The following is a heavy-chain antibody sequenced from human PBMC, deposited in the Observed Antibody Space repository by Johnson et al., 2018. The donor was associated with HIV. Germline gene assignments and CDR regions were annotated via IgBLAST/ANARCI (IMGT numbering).Heavy chain of an antibody. CDR1: GFTFSSYA. J-gene: IGHJ3*02. D-gene: IGHD3-22*01. CDR2: IGTAGDT. V-gene: IGHV3-13*01. Sequence: VPLVESGGDLVQPGGSLRLSCAASGFTFSSYAMHWVRQATGKGLEWVSAIGTAGDTSYPGSVKGRFTISRENAKNSLYLQMNSLRAGDTAVYYCARGSSYYYDSSGSDAFDIWGQGTMVTVSS. CDR3: ARGSSYYYDSSGSDAFDI.